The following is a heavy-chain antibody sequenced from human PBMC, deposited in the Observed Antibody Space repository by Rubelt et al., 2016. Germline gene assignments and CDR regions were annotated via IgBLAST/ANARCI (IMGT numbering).Heavy chain of an antibody. D-gene: IGHD3-3*02. J-gene: IGHJ6*02. Sequence: QVQLQQWGAGLLKPSETLSLTCAAYGGSFSGYYWSWIRQPPGTGLEWIGEINRSGDTTYNPSLKGRLTISVDTSKNQFSLNLDPWTAADTAVYYCSRREEGSTFFQYYGLDVWGQGTTVTVSS. CDR1: GGSFSGYY. CDR2: INRSGDT. CDR3: SRREEGSTFFQYYGLDV. V-gene: IGHV4-34*01.